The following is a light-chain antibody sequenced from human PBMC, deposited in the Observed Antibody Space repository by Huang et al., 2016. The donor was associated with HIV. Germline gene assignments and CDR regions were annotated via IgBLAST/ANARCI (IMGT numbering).Light chain of an antibody. CDR3: QQYSTSPYT. Sequence: EIVLTQSPGTLSLAPGERATLSCRASQDVSSGFLAWYQQRPGQAPRLLIYGTSNRATGGPDRFSGGGSGTDFTLTISRLEPEDFAVYHCQQYSTSPYTFGQGTKVEIK. CDR1: QDVSSGF. CDR2: GTS. V-gene: IGKV3-20*01. J-gene: IGKJ2*01.